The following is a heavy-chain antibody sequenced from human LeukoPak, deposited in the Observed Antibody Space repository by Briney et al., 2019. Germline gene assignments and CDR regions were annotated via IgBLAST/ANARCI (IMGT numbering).Heavy chain of an antibody. D-gene: IGHD2-21*02. Sequence: PGGSLRLSCAASGLTFSSYSMNSVRHAPGKGLEWVSVLSGSGGTTYYADSVKGRFTISRDNSKNTLYLQMNSLRAEDTAVYFCATKRWGPNPFDYWGQGTLVTVSS. J-gene: IGHJ4*02. CDR2: LSGSGGTT. CDR3: ATKRWGPNPFDY. CDR1: GLTFSSYS. V-gene: IGHV3-23*01.